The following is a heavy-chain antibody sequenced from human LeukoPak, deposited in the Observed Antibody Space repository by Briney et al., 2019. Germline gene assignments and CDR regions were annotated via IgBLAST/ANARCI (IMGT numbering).Heavy chain of an antibody. D-gene: IGHD5-18*01. CDR2: ISGRGDTT. J-gene: IGHJ4*02. CDR3: ARAMNSDTAMVRFDY. Sequence: GGSLRLSCGASGFIFSSYGMSWVRQAPGKGLEWVSAISGRGDTTYYADSVKGRFTISRDNAKNSLYLQMNSLRAEDTAVYYCARAMNSDTAMVRFDYWGQGTLVTVSS. V-gene: IGHV3-21*01. CDR1: GFIFSSYG.